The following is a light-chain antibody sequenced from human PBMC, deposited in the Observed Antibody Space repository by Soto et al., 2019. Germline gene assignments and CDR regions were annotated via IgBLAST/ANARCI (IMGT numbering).Light chain of an antibody. CDR3: QQYNIWPFT. V-gene: IGKV3-15*01. Sequence: EIVMTQSPDTLAVSPGERVTLSCRASQSVGGNLGWYQQRPGQTPRALIYDTSTRAAGVAARFSGSGSGTEFTLTISSLQSEDFAVYYCQQYNIWPFTFGPGTKVDIK. CDR2: DTS. J-gene: IGKJ3*01. CDR1: QSVGGN.